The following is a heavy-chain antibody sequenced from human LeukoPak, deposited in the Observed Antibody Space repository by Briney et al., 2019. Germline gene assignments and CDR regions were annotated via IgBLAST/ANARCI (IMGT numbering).Heavy chain of an antibody. J-gene: IGHJ6*02. D-gene: IGHD6-13*01. V-gene: IGHV3-23*01. Sequence: GGSLRLSCAASGFTFSSYAMIGLRQAPGKGLEGVSAISGSGGSTYYADSVKGRFTISRDNSKNTLYLQMNSLRAEDRAVYYCAKVLLPGIAAAGPYYYYGMDVWGQGTTVTVSS. CDR3: AKVLLPGIAAAGPYYYYGMDV. CDR1: GFTFSSYA. CDR2: ISGSGGST.